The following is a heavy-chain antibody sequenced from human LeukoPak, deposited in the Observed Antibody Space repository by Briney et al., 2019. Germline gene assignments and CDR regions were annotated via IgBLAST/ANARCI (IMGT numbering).Heavy chain of an antibody. CDR2: IYPADSTA. V-gene: IGHV5-51*01. D-gene: IGHD3-3*01. CDR3: ARPPSYDPFPFDI. J-gene: IGHJ3*02. Sequence: PGESLKISCKASGYSFTTYWIGWVRQMPGKGLEWMGIIYPADSTAHYSPSFQGQVTISADKSISTAYLQWSSLKASDTAMYYCARPPSYDPFPFDIWGQGTMVTVSS. CDR1: GYSFTTYW.